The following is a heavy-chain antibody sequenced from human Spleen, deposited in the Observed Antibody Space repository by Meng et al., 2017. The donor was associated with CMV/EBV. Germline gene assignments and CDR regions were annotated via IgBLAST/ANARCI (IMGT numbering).Heavy chain of an antibody. CDR1: TFSSYA. CDR3: AKDRPLYYYGSGTQAFDY. J-gene: IGHJ4*02. D-gene: IGHD3-10*01. Sequence: TFSSYAMSLVRQATGKGLEWVSVIYDSGSDTYYADSVKGRFTVSRDNFKNTVYLQMNSLRAEDTAVYYCAKDRPLYYYGSGTQAFDYWGQGTLVTVSS. CDR2: IYDSGSDT. V-gene: IGHV3-23*03.